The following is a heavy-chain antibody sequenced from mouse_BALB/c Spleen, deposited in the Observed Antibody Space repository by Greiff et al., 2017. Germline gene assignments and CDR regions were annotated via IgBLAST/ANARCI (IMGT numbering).Heavy chain of an antibody. CDR3: ARLEWDGDYFDY. Sequence: EVMLVESGGDLVKPGGSLKLSCAASGFTFSSYGMSWVRQTPDKRLEWVATISSGGSYTYYPDSVKGRFTISRDNAKNTLYLQMSSLKSEDTAMYYCARLEWDGDYFDYWGQGTTLTVSS. CDR2: ISSGGSYT. J-gene: IGHJ2*01. D-gene: IGHD4-1*01. CDR1: GFTFSSYG. V-gene: IGHV5-6*01.